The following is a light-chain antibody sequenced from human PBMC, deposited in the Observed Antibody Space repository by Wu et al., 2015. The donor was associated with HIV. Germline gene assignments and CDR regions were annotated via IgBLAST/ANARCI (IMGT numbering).Light chain of an antibody. CDR3: QQLNSYPLT. CDR2: AAS. J-gene: IGKJ4*01. Sequence: DIQLTQSPSFLSASVGDTVTITCRASQGISSFLAWYQQRPGKAPNLPIYAASTLQSGVPSRFRGSGSGTDFTLTITSLRPEDFATYYCQQLNSYPLTFGGGTKVEIK. V-gene: IGKV1-9*01. CDR1: QGISSF.